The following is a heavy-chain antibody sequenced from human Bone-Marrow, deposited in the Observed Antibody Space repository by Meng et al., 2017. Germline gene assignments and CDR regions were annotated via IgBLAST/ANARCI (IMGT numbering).Heavy chain of an antibody. J-gene: IGHJ5*02. D-gene: IGHD6-19*01. V-gene: IGHV1-3*01. Sequence: QVQLVQSGAEVKKPGASVKVSCKAFGNTFTSSAIHWVRQAPGQSLEWMGWITPGSGNTKYSQKFQGRVTITRDTSASTAYMELSTLRSEDTAVYYCARDFTSGSSGDPWGQGTLVTVSS. CDR1: GNTFTSSA. CDR2: ITPGSGNT. CDR3: ARDFTSGSSGDP.